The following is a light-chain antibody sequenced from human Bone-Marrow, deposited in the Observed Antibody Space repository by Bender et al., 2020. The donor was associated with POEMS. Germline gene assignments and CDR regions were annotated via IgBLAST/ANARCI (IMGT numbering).Light chain of an antibody. Sequence: NFVLTQPHSVSASPGKTVTISCTRSRGSIASSYVQWYQQRPGSSPTAVIYEDNQRPSGVPDRFSGSVDSSSNSASLTISGLKTEDEAAYFCQSYDTRSQVFGGGTKLTVL. CDR1: RGSIASSY. CDR3: QSYDTRSQV. V-gene: IGLV6-57*01. J-gene: IGLJ2*01. CDR2: EDN.